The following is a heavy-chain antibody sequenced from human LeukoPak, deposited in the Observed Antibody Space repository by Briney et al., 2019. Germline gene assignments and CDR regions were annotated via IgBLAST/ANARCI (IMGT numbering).Heavy chain of an antibody. CDR1: GGSISTYY. J-gene: IGHJ3*02. CDR2: IYYSGST. D-gene: IGHD2-21*01. V-gene: IGHV4-59*08. CDR3: ARVLPEGCGGDCYIGAFDI. Sequence: SETQSLTCTVSGGSISTYYWSWIRQPPGKGLEWIGYIYYSGSTNYNPSLKSRVTISVDTSKNQFSLKLSSVTAADTAVYYCARVLPEGCGGDCYIGAFDIWGQGTMVTVSS.